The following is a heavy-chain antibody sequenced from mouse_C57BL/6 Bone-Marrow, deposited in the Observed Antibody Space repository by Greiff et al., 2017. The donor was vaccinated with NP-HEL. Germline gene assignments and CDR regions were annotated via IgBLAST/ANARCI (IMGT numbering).Heavy chain of an antibody. D-gene: IGHD1-1*01. CDR3: TRGLRRSSY. J-gene: IGHJ2*01. CDR2: IDPETGGT. Sequence: QVQLQQSGAELVRPGASVTLSCKASGYTFPDYEMHWVKQTPVHGLEWIGAIDPETGGTAYNQKFKGKAILTADKSSSTAYMELRSLTSEDSAVYYCTRGLRRSSYWGQGTTLTVSS. V-gene: IGHV1-15*01. CDR1: GYTFPDYE.